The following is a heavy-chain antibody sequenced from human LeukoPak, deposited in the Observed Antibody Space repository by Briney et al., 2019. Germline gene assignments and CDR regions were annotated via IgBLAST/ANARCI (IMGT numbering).Heavy chain of an antibody. CDR3: ARALSRPHDRFDI. CDR2: ISPSSGSI. V-gene: IGHV1-46*01. D-gene: IGHD3-22*01. Sequence: ASVKVSCKASGYTFSSHYVHWVRQAPGQGLEWMGIISPSSGSISYAQKFQGRVTMTRDTSTSIAYMELSSLRSEDTAVYYCARALSRPHDRFDIWGQGTLVTVSS. J-gene: IGHJ3*02. CDR1: GYTFSSHY.